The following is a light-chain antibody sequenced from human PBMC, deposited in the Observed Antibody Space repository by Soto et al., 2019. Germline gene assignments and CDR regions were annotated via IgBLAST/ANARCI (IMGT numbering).Light chain of an antibody. V-gene: IGKV3-20*01. CDR3: QQYGSSPRT. Sequence: EIVVTQSPGTLSLSPGERATLSCRASQSVSSSYLAWYQQKPGQAPRLLIYGASSRATGIPDRFSGSGSGTDFTFTISRLEPEDFAVYYCQQYGSSPRTFGQGTKVDIK. J-gene: IGKJ1*01. CDR1: QSVSSSY. CDR2: GAS.